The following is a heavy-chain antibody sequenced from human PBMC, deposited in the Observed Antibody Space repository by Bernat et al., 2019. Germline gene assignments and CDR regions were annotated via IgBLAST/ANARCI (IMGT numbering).Heavy chain of an antibody. V-gene: IGHV3-23*01. Sequence: EVQLLESGGNLVQPGGSLRLSCAASGFSFSTYAMGWVRQAPGKGLDWVSGISGNGDSTYYADSVKGRFTISRDNSQNTLYLLMSSLRAEDTAVYYCTKIAIAGDYFHYWGQGTLVTVSS. J-gene: IGHJ4*02. CDR1: GFSFSTYA. CDR3: TKIAIAGDYFHY. CDR2: ISGNGDST. D-gene: IGHD7-27*01.